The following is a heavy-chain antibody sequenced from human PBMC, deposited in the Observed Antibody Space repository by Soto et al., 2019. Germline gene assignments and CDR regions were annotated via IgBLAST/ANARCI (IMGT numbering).Heavy chain of an antibody. CDR2: IYSGGNT. CDR1: GFTVSSNY. D-gene: IGHD2-2*02. Sequence: GGSLRLSCAASGFTVSSNYMSWVRQAPGKGLEWVSVIYSGGNTYYADSVKGRFTISRDNSKNTLFFQMNSLRAEDTAVYYCARIGEHCTSASCYSVPRYWGQGTLVTVSS. J-gene: IGHJ4*02. V-gene: IGHV3-66*01. CDR3: ARIGEHCTSASCYSVPRY.